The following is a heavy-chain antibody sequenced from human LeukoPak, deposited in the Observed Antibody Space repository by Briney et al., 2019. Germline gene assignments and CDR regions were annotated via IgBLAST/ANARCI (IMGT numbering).Heavy chain of an antibody. CDR2: IYYSGST. Sequence: SETLSLTCTVSGGSISSYYWSWIRQPPGKGLEWIGYIYYSGSTNYNPSLKSRVTISVDTSKNQSPLKLTSVTAADTAVYYCATGLQSSWYRPYFDYWGQGTLVTVSS. CDR1: GGSISSYY. J-gene: IGHJ4*02. D-gene: IGHD6-13*01. V-gene: IGHV4-59*01. CDR3: ATGLQSSWYRPYFDY.